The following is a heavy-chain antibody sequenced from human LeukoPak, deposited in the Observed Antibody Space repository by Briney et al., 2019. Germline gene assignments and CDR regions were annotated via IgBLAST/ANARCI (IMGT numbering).Heavy chain of an antibody. CDR1: GFTFSNAW. Sequence: GGSLRLSCAASGFTFSNAWMSWVRQAPGKGLEWVGRIKRKTDGGTTDYAAPVKGRFTISRDESKNTLYLQMNSLKTEDTGVYYCTTYSSGWNLIFDYWGQGTLVTVSS. V-gene: IGHV3-15*01. CDR3: TTYSSGWNLIFDY. CDR2: IKRKTDGGTT. J-gene: IGHJ4*02. D-gene: IGHD6-19*01.